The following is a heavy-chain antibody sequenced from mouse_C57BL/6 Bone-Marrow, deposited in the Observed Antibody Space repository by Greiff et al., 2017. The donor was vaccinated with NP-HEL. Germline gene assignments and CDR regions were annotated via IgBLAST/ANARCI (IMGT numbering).Heavy chain of an antibody. CDR3: TIYGSSSGAWFAY. J-gene: IGHJ3*01. V-gene: IGHV14-4*01. CDR1: GFNIKDDY. D-gene: IGHD1-1*01. CDR2: IDPENGDT. Sequence: VQLKQSGAELVRPGASVKLSCTASGFNIKDDYMHWVKQRPEQGLEWIGWIDPENGDTEYASKFQGKATITADTSSNTAYLQLSSLTSEDTAVYYCTIYGSSSGAWFAYWGQGTLVTVSA.